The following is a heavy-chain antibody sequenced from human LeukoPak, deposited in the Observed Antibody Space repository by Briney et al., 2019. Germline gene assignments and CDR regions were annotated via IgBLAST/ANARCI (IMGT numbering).Heavy chain of an antibody. CDR1: GYTLTELS. CDR2: FDPEDGET. Sequence: ASVKVFCKVSGYTLTELSMHWVRQAPGKGLEWMGGFDPEDGETIYAQKFQGRVTMTEDTSTDTAYMELSSLRSEDTAVYYCATADGGWGRYDAFDIWGQGTMVTVSS. V-gene: IGHV1-24*01. CDR3: ATADGGWGRYDAFDI. D-gene: IGHD1-26*01. J-gene: IGHJ3*02.